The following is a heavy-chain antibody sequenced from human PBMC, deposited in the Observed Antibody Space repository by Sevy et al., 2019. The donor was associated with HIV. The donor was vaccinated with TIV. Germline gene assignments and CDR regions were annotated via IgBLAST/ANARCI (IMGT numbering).Heavy chain of an antibody. Sequence: SETVSLTCAVYGGSFSGYYWSWIRQPPGKGLEWIGEINHSGSTNYNPSLKSRVTISVDTSKNQFSLKLSSVTAADTAVYYCARGITMVRGVQTTSRTFDYWGQGTLVTVSS. CDR3: ARGITMVRGVQTTSRTFDY. D-gene: IGHD3-10*01. CDR1: GGSFSGYY. CDR2: INHSGST. V-gene: IGHV4-34*01. J-gene: IGHJ4*02.